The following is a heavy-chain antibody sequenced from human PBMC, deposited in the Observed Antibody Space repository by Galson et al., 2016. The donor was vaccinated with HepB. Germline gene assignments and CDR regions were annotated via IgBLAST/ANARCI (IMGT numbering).Heavy chain of an antibody. CDR2: IYPDDSET. D-gene: IGHD3-3*01. V-gene: IGHV5-51*01. CDR3: ARLSGYYDFLSGSVTSKGSGGYFQH. Sequence: QSGAEVKKPGESLKISCKGSGYRFTNNWIAWVRQMPGKGLEWMGIIYPDDSETTYSPSFQGQVTISADKSINTAYLQWKSLKASDTAMYYCARLSGYYDFLSGSVTSKGSGGYFQHWGQGTAVTVSS. CDR1: GYRFTNNW. J-gene: IGHJ1*01.